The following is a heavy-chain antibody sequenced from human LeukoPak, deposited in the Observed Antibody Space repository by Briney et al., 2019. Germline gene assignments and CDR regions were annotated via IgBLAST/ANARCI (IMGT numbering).Heavy chain of an antibody. D-gene: IGHD5-12*01. CDR2: IWYDGSNK. CDR3: ARVRLRGPLYGMDV. J-gene: IGHJ6*02. V-gene: IGHV3-33*08. Sequence: GGSLRLSCAASGFTFSSHGMHWVRQAPGKGLEGVAVIWYDGSNKYYADSVKGRFTISRDNSKNTLYLQMNSLRAEDTAVYYCARVRLRGPLYGMDVWGQGATVTVSS. CDR1: GFTFSSHG.